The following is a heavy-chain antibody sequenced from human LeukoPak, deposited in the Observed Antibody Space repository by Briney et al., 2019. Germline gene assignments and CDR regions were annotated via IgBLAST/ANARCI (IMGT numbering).Heavy chain of an antibody. CDR3: AREGDSSSQLYGFGY. CDR1: GFTFSDYY. Sequence: GGSLRLSCAASGFTFSDYYMSWIRQAPGKGLEWVSYISSSGSTIYYADSVKGRFTISRDNAKNSLYLQMNSMRAEDTAVYYCAREGDSSSQLYGFGYWGQGTLVTVSS. D-gene: IGHD6-13*01. CDR2: ISSSGSTI. J-gene: IGHJ4*02. V-gene: IGHV3-11*01.